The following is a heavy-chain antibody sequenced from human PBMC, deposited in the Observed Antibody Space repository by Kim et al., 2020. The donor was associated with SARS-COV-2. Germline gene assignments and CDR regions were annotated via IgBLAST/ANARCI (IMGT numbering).Heavy chain of an antibody. CDR2: ISYDGSNK. Sequence: GGSLRLSCAASGFTFSSYAMHWVRQAPGKGLEWVAVISYDGSNKYYVDSVKGRFTISRDNSKNTLYLQMNSLRAEDTAVYYCARGRSGSYFGAFDYWGQG. D-gene: IGHD1-26*01. J-gene: IGHJ4*02. CDR1: GFTFSSYA. CDR3: ARGRSGSYFGAFDY. V-gene: IGHV3-30*04.